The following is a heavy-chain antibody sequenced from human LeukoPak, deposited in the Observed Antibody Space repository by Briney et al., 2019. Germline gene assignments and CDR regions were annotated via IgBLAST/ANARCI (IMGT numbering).Heavy chain of an antibody. V-gene: IGHV3-30-3*02. D-gene: IGHD1-26*01. Sequence: AGGSLRLSCAGSGFTFSSYAMHWVRQAPGKGLEWVAVISYDGSNEYYAEFVKGRFTISRDNSKNTLYLQMNSLRAEDTAVYYCAKPNSGSSNPQDYWGQGTLVTVSS. CDR3: AKPNSGSSNPQDY. CDR1: GFTFSSYA. J-gene: IGHJ4*02. CDR2: ISYDGSNE.